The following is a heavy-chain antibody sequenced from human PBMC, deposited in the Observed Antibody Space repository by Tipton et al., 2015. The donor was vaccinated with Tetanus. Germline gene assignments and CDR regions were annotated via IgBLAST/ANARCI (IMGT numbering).Heavy chain of an antibody. CDR3: ARLHLRTFASSSGY. D-gene: IGHD6-6*01. J-gene: IGHJ4*02. Sequence: QLVQSGAEVKKPGESLKISCKGSGYTFSSYWIGWVRQMPGKGLEWMGIIYPGNSDTRYSPSFQGQVTISADKSVSIAYLQWSSLKASDTAMYFCARLHLRTFASSSGYWGQGTLVTVSS. V-gene: IGHV5-51*01. CDR2: IYPGNSDT. CDR1: GYTFSSYW.